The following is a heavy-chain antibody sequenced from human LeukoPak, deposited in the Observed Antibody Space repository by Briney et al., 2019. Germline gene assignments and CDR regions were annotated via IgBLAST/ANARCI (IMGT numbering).Heavy chain of an antibody. J-gene: IGHJ4*02. D-gene: IGHD6-13*01. CDR1: GGSISSYY. Sequence: PSETLSLTCTVSGGSISSYYWSWIRQPPGKGLEWIGYIYYSGSTNYNPSLKSRVTISIDTSKNQFSLKLSSVTATDTAVYYCARLPPYSSSWYFDYWGQGTLVTVSS. CDR3: ARLPPYSSSWYFDY. CDR2: IYYSGST. V-gene: IGHV4-59*12.